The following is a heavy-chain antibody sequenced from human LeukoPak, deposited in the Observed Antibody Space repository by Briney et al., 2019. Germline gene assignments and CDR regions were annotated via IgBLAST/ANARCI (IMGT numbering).Heavy chain of an antibody. Sequence: EASVKVSCKASGYTFTGYYMHWVRQAPGQGLEWLGWINPNSGGTNYAQKFQGRVTMTRDTSICTAYMKLSRLRSDDTAVYYCARLIYCSSTSCPQKVAFDIWGQGTMVTVSS. CDR3: ARLIYCSSTSCPQKVAFDI. V-gene: IGHV1-2*02. D-gene: IGHD2-2*01. CDR1: GYTFTGYY. J-gene: IGHJ3*02. CDR2: INPNSGGT.